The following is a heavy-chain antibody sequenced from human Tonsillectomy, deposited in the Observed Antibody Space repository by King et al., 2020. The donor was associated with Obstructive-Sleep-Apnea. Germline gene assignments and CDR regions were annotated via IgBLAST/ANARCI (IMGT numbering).Heavy chain of an antibody. CDR2: MTVFNGDA. Sequence: QLVQSGAEVKKPGASVKVYCRASGYTFTSYSLGWVRQAPGQGLEWMGWMTVFNGDAIYAQTLQGRVTLTTDTSTNTAYMELRSLASDDTAVYYCARDRDGRGYFDYWGQGTLVTVSS. CDR3: ARDRDGRGYFDY. CDR1: GYTFTSYS. D-gene: IGHD5-24*01. V-gene: IGHV1-18*04. J-gene: IGHJ4*02.